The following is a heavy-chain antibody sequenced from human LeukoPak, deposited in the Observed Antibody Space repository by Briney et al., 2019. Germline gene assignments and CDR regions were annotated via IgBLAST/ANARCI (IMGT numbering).Heavy chain of an antibody. CDR2: FGGSGSST. V-gene: IGHV3-23*01. CDR1: GFTFSKYA. J-gene: IGHJ4*02. Sequence: GGSLRLSCAASGFTFSKYAMSWVRQAPGKELEWVSAFGGSGSSTYYADSVKGRFTISRDNSKNTLYLRMNSLRAEDTAIYYCAKELSATTEARFDYWGQGILVAVSS. CDR3: AKELSATTEARFDY. D-gene: IGHD4-17*01.